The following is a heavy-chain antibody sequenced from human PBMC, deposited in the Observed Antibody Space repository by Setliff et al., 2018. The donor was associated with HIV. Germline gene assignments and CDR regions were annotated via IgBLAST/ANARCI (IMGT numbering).Heavy chain of an antibody. CDR2: IYYDGRT. D-gene: IGHD3-16*01. J-gene: IGHJ5*01. Sequence: LSLTCTVSGGSIRTGAYYLGWIRQPPGKGLEWIGSIYYDGRTFYKPSLKSRLTISVDTSKNQFSLSLNSVTAADTAVYFCARGGAVSADFDSWGQGTLVTVSS. CDR1: GGSIRTGAYY. V-gene: IGHV4-39*07. CDR3: ARGGAVSADFDS.